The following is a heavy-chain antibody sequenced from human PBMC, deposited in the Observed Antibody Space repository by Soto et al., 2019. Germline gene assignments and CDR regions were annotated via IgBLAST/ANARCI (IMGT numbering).Heavy chain of an antibody. Sequence: VQLLESGGDLVQPGGSLRLSCAASGFTFTSHAMTWVRRAPGKGLEWVSTISASGHTPYYADSVKGRFTISRDNSKNTLYLQMSSLGAEDTAIYYCAKGGHIDFCGQGTLVTVSS. J-gene: IGHJ4*02. CDR2: ISASGHTP. CDR3: AKGGHIDF. D-gene: IGHD3-16*01. CDR1: GFTFTSHA. V-gene: IGHV3-23*01.